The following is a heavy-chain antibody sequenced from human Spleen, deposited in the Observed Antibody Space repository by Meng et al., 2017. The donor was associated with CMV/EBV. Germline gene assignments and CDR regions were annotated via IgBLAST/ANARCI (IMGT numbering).Heavy chain of an antibody. V-gene: IGHV3-7*01. CDR2: IKQDGSEK. D-gene: IGHD5-24*01. Sequence: GGSLRLSCAASGFTFSSYWMSWVRQAPGKGLEWVANIKQDGSEKYYVDSVKGRFTISRDNAKNSLYLQMNSLRAEDTAVYFCARDGWLQSERFDYWGQGTLVTVSS. CDR1: GFTFSSYW. J-gene: IGHJ4*02. CDR3: ARDGWLQSERFDY.